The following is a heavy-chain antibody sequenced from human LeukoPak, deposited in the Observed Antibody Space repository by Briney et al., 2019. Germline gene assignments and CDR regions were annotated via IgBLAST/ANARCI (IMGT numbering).Heavy chain of an antibody. V-gene: IGHV3-9*01. J-gene: IGHJ4*02. Sequence: GRSLRLSCAASGFTFDDYAMHWVRQAPGKGLEWVSGISWNSGSLGYADSVKGRFTISRDNAKNSLYLQMNSLRAEDTALYYCAKGGYCSSTSCYFDYWGQGTLVTVSS. CDR1: GFTFDDYA. CDR2: ISWNSGSL. CDR3: AKGGYCSSTSCYFDY. D-gene: IGHD2-2*01.